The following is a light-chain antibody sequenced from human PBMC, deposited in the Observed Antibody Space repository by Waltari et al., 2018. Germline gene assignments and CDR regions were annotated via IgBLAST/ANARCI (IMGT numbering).Light chain of an antibody. CDR1: SSDVGSYNL. CDR3: CSYAGSSWV. V-gene: IGLV2-23*01. CDR2: EGS. Sequence: QSALTQPASVSGSPGQSITISCTGTSSDVGSYNLVSWYQQHPGKAPKLMIYEGSKRPSGVSNRFAGSKSGNTPSLTISGLQAEDEADYYCCSYAGSSWVFGGGTKLTVL. J-gene: IGLJ3*02.